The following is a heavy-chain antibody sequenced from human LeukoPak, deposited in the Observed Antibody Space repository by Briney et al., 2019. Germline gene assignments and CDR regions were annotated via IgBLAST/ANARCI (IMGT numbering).Heavy chain of an antibody. V-gene: IGHV4-59*01. J-gene: IGHJ5*02. CDR2: IYYSGST. Sequence: SETLSLTCTVSGGSISSYYWSWIRQPPGKGLEWLGHIYYSGSTNYNPSLKSRVTISVDTPKNQFSLKLTSVTRAGTAVYYCARAQQLAIRWFDPWGQGTLVTVSS. CDR3: ARAQQLAIRWFDP. CDR1: GGSISSYY. D-gene: IGHD6-13*01.